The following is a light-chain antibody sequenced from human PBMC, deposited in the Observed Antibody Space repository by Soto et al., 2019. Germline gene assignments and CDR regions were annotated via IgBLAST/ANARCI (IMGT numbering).Light chain of an antibody. V-gene: IGLV1-51*02. CDR1: SSNIGNNY. Sequence: QSVLTQPPSGSAAPGQKVTISCSGSSSNIGNNYVSWYQQLPGTAPKLLIYENNKRPSGIPDLFSGSNSGTSATLGITGLQTGDEADYYGGTWDSSLSAGVFGGGTKVTVL. CDR2: ENN. J-gene: IGLJ2*01. CDR3: GTWDSSLSAGV.